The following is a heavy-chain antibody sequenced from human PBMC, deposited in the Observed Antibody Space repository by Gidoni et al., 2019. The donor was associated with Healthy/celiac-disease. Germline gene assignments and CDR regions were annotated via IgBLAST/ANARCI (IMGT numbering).Heavy chain of an antibody. CDR1: GGSISSGGYS. CDR2: IYHSGST. V-gene: IGHV4-30-2*01. D-gene: IGHD2-2*01. Sequence: QLQLPESGSGLVKPSQTLYLTCAVSGGSISSGGYSWTWIRQPPGKGLEWIGYIYHSGSTYYNPSLKSRVTISVDRSKNQFSLKLSSVTAADTSVYYCARGYCSSTSCYRFGSNQHPNWFDPWGHGTLVTVSS. J-gene: IGHJ5*02. CDR3: ARGYCSSTSCYRFGSNQHPNWFDP.